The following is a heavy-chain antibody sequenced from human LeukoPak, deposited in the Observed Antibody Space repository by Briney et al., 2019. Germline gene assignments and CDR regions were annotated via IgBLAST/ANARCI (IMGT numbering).Heavy chain of an antibody. D-gene: IGHD3-22*01. CDR3: ASTYYYDSSGYYYLDY. V-gene: IGHV4-30-2*01. Sequence: TXSXTXXVXGGSXXXGGYSWSWIRQPPGKGLEWIGYIYHSGSTYYNPSLKSRVTISVDRSKNQFSLKLSSVTAADTAVYYCASTYYYDSSGYYYLDYWGQGTLVTVSS. J-gene: IGHJ4*02. CDR2: IYHSGST. CDR1: GGSXXXGGYS.